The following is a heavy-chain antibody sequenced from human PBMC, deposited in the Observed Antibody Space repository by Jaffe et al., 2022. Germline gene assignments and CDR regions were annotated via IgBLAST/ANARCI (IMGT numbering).Heavy chain of an antibody. CDR2: IRYDGSNK. CDR1: GFTFSSYG. J-gene: IGHJ3*02. D-gene: IGHD3-3*01. Sequence: QVQLVESGGGVVQPGGSLRLSCAASGFTFSSYGMHWVRQAPGKGLEWVAFIRYDGSNKYYADSVKGRFTISRDNSKNTLYLQMNSLRAEDTAVYYCAKDLSTYYDFWSGFDAFDIWGQGTMVTVSS. V-gene: IGHV3-30*02. CDR3: AKDLSTYYDFWSGFDAFDI.